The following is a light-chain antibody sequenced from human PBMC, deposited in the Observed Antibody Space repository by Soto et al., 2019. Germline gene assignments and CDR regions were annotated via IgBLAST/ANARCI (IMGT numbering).Light chain of an antibody. J-gene: IGKJ4*01. Sequence: EIVMTQSPATLSVSPGERATLSCRASQSVSSNLAWYQQKPGQAPRLLIYGASTRATGIPARFSGSGSGTEFTLTISSLQSEDFAVYYCQQYNNLPLTFGVGTKLDIK. CDR3: QQYNNLPLT. CDR1: QSVSSN. V-gene: IGKV3-15*01. CDR2: GAS.